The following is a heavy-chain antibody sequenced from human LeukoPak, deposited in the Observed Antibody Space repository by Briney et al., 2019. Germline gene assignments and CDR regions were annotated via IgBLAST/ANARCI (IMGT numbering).Heavy chain of an antibody. CDR1: GGSFSGYY. Sequence: SETLSLTCAVYGGSFSGYYWSWIRRPPGKGLEWIGEINHSGSTNYNPSLKSRVTISVDTSKNQFSLKLSSVTAADTAVYYCARGAYPGYSSSWPYYYYGMDVWGQGTTVTVSS. V-gene: IGHV4-34*01. CDR2: INHSGST. CDR3: ARGAYPGYSSSWPYYYYGMDV. D-gene: IGHD6-13*01. J-gene: IGHJ6*02.